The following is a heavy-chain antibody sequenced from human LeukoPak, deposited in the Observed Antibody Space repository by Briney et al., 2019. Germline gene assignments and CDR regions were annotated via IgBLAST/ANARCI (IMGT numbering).Heavy chain of an antibody. CDR3: ARDKAWQMRDHDAFDF. Sequence: GRSLRLSCAASGFTFSNYGMHWVRQAPGKGLEWVAVIWYDGSNKYYADSVKGRFTISRDNSKNTLYLQMNSLRAEDTAVYYCARDKAWQMRDHDAFDFWGQGTMVTVSS. V-gene: IGHV3-33*01. J-gene: IGHJ3*01. D-gene: IGHD5-12*01. CDR2: IWYDGSNK. CDR1: GFTFSNYG.